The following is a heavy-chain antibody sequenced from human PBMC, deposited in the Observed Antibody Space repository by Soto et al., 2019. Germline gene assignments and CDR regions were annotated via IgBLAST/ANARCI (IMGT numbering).Heavy chain of an antibody. V-gene: IGHV1-69*19. CDR2: ISPMFGEA. D-gene: IGHD3-10*01. CDR1: GGTFNTYA. CDR3: AREVQVPPPAFVY. Sequence: QVQLVQSGAEMKKPGSSVKVSCQSSGGTFNTYAMNWVRQAPGQGPEWMGAISPMFGEANYAPKFQGRVTITADESTGTSYLQLSSLTSDDTALYVCAREVQVPPPAFVYWGQGTLVTVSS. J-gene: IGHJ4*02.